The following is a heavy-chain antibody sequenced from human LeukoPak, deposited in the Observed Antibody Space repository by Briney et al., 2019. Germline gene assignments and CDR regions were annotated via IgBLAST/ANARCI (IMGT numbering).Heavy chain of an antibody. CDR1: GYTFTSYY. D-gene: IGHD1-26*01. V-gene: IGHV1-46*01. CDR2: INPSGGST. Sequence: ASVKVSCKASGYTFTSYYMHWVRQAPGQGLEWMGIINPSGGSTSYAQKFQGRVTMTRDMSTSTVYMELSSLKSEDTAVYYCAREVVGATMDHWGQGTLVTVSS. CDR3: AREVVGATMDH. J-gene: IGHJ4*02.